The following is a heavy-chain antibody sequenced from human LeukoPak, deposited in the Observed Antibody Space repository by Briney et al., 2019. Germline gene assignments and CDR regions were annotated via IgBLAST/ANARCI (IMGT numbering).Heavy chain of an antibody. J-gene: IGHJ1*01. D-gene: IGHD1-26*01. CDR2: ISGYNGNT. CDR3: ARDRVQIVGASSVYFQY. Sequence: ASVKVSCKASGYTFTSSGISWVRQAPGQGLEWMGWISGYNGNTKYAQRFQGGVTMTTDTSTSTAYMDLRSLRSDDTAMYFCARDRVQIVGASSVYFQYWGQGTLVTVSS. CDR1: GYTFTSSG. V-gene: IGHV1-18*01.